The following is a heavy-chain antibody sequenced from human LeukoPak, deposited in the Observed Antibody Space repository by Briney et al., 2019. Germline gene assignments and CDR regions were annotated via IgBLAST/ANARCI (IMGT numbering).Heavy chain of an antibody. CDR2: IYYSGST. V-gene: IGHV4-30-4*01. J-gene: IGHJ4*02. CDR1: GGSISSGDYY. Sequence: SQTLSLTCTVSGGSISSGDYYWSWIRQPPGKGLEWIGYIYYSGSTYYNPSLKSRVTISVDTSKKQFSLKLSSVTAADTAVYYCARDDVVAAAGFDYWGQGTLVTVSS. D-gene: IGHD6-13*01. CDR3: ARDDVVAAAGFDY.